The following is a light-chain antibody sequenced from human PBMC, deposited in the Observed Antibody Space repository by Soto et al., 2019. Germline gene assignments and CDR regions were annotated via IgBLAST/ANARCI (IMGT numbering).Light chain of an antibody. CDR2: EIT. Sequence: QSVLTQPASVSGSPGQSITISCTGTSSDVGSYNLVSWYQQHPGRAPKLMIYEITKRPSWVSDRFSGSKSGNTASLTISGLQAEDEAYYHCCSYAGSSTYVIFGGGTKLTVL. CDR1: SSDVGSYNL. CDR3: CSYAGSSTYVI. J-gene: IGLJ2*01. V-gene: IGLV2-23*02.